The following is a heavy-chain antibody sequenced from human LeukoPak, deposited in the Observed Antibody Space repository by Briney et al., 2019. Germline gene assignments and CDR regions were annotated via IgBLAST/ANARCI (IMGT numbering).Heavy chain of an antibody. Sequence: GGSLRLSCAASGFTFSSYWMSWVRQAPGKGLEWVANIKQDGSEKYYVDSVKGRFTISRDNAKNSLYLQMNSPRAEDTAVYYCARDRMIVPLDWYFDLWGRGTLVTVSS. CDR3: ARDRMIVPLDWYFDL. D-gene: IGHD3-22*01. CDR2: IKQDGSEK. V-gene: IGHV3-7*01. CDR1: GFTFSSYW. J-gene: IGHJ2*01.